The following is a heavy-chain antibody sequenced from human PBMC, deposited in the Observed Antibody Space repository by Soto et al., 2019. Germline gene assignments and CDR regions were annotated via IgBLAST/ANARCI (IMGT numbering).Heavy chain of an antibody. CDR3: ARALRDDSKPGPLDS. CDR2: IYYSGST. J-gene: IGHJ4*02. V-gene: IGHV4-59*01. CDR1: GAFLSSYY. Sequence: PPETRSLTCTVSGAFLSSYYWTWIRQPQEKGLEWIGYIYYSGSTNHNPSLKSRVNISVDTSKNQFYLKLSSLTAADTAVSYCARALRDDSKPGPLDSWGQGTLATVS. D-gene: IGHD2-15*01.